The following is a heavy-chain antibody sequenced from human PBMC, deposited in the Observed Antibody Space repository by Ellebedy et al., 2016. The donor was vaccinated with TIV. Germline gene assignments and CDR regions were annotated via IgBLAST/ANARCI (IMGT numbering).Heavy chain of an antibody. CDR2: IIPVLGIA. V-gene: IGHV1-69*04. J-gene: IGHJ4*02. D-gene: IGHD3-22*01. Sequence: AASVKVSCKASGGTFSSYAISWVRQAPGQGLEWMGRIIPVLGIANYAQKFQGRVTITADKSTSTAYMELSSLRSEDTAVYYCARDRQYYYDSSGWGFDYWGQGTLVTVSS. CDR3: ARDRQYYYDSSGWGFDY. CDR1: GGTFSSYA.